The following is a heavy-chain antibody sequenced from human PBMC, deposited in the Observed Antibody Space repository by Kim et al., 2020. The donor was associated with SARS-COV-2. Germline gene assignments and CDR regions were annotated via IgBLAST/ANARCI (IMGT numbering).Heavy chain of an antibody. J-gene: IGHJ5*02. CDR2: IYYSGST. V-gene: IGHV4-31*03. CDR1: GGSISSGGYY. Sequence: SETLSLTCTVSGGSISSGGYYWSWIRQHPGKGLEWIGYIYYSGSTYYNPSLKSRVTISVDTSKNQFSLKLSSVTAADTAVYYCARREMATINGFDPWGQGTLVTVSS. D-gene: IGHD5-12*01. CDR3: ARREMATINGFDP.